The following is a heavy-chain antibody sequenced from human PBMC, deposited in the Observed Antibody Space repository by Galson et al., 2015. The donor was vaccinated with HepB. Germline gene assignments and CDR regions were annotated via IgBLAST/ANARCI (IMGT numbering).Heavy chain of an antibody. D-gene: IGHD3-10*01. J-gene: IGHJ4*02. CDR3: ARLSPTNPELLWFGEFFDY. Sequence: SLRLSCAASGFTFSSYWMSWVRQAPGKGLEWVANIKQDGSEKYYVDSVKGRFTISRDNAKNSLYLQMNSLRAEDTAVYYCARLSPTNPELLWFGEFFDYWGQGTLVTVSS. CDR2: IKQDGSEK. CDR1: GFTFSSYW. V-gene: IGHV3-7*03.